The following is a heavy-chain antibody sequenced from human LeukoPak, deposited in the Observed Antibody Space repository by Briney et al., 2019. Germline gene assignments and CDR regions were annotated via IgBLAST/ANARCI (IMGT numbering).Heavy chain of an antibody. V-gene: IGHV3-20*04. CDR3: ARVLVDIVVVPAARDYYYYYMDV. Sequence: GGSLRLSCAASGFTFDDYGMSWVRQAPGKGLEWVSGINWNGGSTGHADSVKGRFTISRDNAKNSLYLQMNSLRAEDTALYYCARVLVDIVVVPAARDYYYYYMDVWGKGTTVTVSS. CDR1: GFTFDDYG. CDR2: INWNGGST. J-gene: IGHJ6*03. D-gene: IGHD2-2*01.